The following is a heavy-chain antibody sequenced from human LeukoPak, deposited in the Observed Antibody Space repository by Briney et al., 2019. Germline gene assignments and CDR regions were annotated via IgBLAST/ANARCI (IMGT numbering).Heavy chain of an antibody. CDR3: ARAPYCISTACSWYLDL. D-gene: IGHD2-2*01. Sequence: GGSLRLSCAASGFTFSSYWMSWVRQAPGKGLEWVANIKKDGSEKYYVDSVKGRFTISRDNAKTSLYLQMNSLRAEDTAIYYCARAPYCISTACSWYLDLWGRGTLVTVSS. CDR1: GFTFSSYW. J-gene: IGHJ2*01. V-gene: IGHV3-7*01. CDR2: IKKDGSEK.